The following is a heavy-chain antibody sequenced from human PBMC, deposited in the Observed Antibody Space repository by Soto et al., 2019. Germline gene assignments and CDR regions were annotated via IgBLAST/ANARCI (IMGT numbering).Heavy chain of an antibody. J-gene: IGHJ6*03. CDR2: ISSSSSTI. V-gene: IGHV3-48*01. Sequence: EVQLVESGGGLVQPGGSLRLSCAASGFTFSSYSMNWVRQAPGKGLEWVSYISSSSSTIYYADSVKGRFTISRDNAKNSLYLQMNSLRAEDTAVYYCARDEYGSGSFYCYYYMDVWGKGTTVTVSS. D-gene: IGHD3-10*01. CDR3: ARDEYGSGSFYCYYYMDV. CDR1: GFTFSSYS.